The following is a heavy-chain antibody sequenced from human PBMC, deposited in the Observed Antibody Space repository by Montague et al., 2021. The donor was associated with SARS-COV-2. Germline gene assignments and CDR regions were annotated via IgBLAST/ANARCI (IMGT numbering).Heavy chain of an antibody. CDR3: ARLRVSPFSRPYWFDH. Sequence: SETLSLTCSVSGDSIGSGTFYWAWIRQSPGKGLEWIGSIFYGGNTDYNPSLESRATLSVDTSQNQFSLNLNSVTAADTAVYYCARLRVSPFSRPYWFDHWGQGTLVTVSS. J-gene: IGHJ5*02. CDR2: IFYGGNT. CDR1: GDSIGSGTFY. D-gene: IGHD2-21*01. V-gene: IGHV4-39*01.